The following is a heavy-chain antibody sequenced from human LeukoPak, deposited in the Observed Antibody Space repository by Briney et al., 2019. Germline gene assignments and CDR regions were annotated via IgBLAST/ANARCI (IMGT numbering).Heavy chain of an antibody. Sequence: GGSLRLSCAASGFTFSDYYMSWIRQAPAKGLEWVSFISSSSGYRNYAASVRGRFTISRDNAKNSLYLQMNSLRAEDTAVYYCAKLYNWNDEGAFDIWGRGTMVTVSS. CDR1: GFTFSDYY. CDR2: ISSSSGYR. V-gene: IGHV3-11*06. CDR3: AKLYNWNDEGAFDI. J-gene: IGHJ3*02. D-gene: IGHD1-1*01.